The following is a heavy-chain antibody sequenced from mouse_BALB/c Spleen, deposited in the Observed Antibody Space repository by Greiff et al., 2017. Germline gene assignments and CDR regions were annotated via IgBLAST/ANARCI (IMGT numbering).Heavy chain of an antibody. CDR3: AREPIYYGYDVLDY. CDR2: ISSGSSTI. V-gene: IGHV5-17*02. J-gene: IGHJ2*01. CDR1: GFTFSSFG. Sequence: EVQRVESGGGLVQPGGSRKLSCAASGFTFSSFGMHWVRQAPEKGLEWVAYISSGSSTIYYADTVKGRFTISRDNPKNTLFLQMTSLRSEDTAMYYCAREPIYYGYDVLDYWGQGTTLTVSS. D-gene: IGHD2-2*01.